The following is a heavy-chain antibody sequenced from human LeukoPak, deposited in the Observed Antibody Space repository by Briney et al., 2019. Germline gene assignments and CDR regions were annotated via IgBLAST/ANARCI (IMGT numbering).Heavy chain of an antibody. CDR3: AELGITMIGGV. D-gene: IGHD3-10*02. CDR2: ISISGTTI. V-gene: IGHV3-48*03. J-gene: IGHJ6*04. CDR1: GFTFSDYE. Sequence: PGGSLRLSCAASGFTFSDYEMNWVRQAPGKGLEWPSHISISGTTIHYADSVKGRFTISRDNAKNSVYLQMNSLRAEDTAVYYCAELGITMIGGVWGKGTTVTISS.